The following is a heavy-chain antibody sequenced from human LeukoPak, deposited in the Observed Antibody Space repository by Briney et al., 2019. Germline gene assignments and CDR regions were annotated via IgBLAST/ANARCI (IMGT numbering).Heavy chain of an antibody. V-gene: IGHV3-30*04. CDR1: GFTFSSYA. CDR2: ISYDGSNK. J-gene: IGHJ4*02. CDR3: ARGENPAAAPFDY. Sequence: GGSLRLSCAASGFTFSSYAMHWVRQAPGKGLEWVAVISYDGSNKYYEDSVKGRFTISRDNSKNTLYLQMNSLRAEDTAVYYCARGENPAAAPFDYWGQGTLVTVSS. D-gene: IGHD2-2*01.